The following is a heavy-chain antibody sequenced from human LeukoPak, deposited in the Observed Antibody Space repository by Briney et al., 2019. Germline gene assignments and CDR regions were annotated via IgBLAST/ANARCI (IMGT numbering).Heavy chain of an antibody. Sequence: SVKVSCKASGGTFSSYAISWVRQAPGQGLEWMGGIIPIFGTANYAQKFQGRVTITADESTSTAYMELSSLRSEDTAVYYCASPPVGYCSSTSCSYSDYWGQGTLVTVSS. J-gene: IGHJ4*02. V-gene: IGHV1-69*01. D-gene: IGHD2-2*01. CDR1: GGTFSSYA. CDR3: ASPPVGYCSSTSCSYSDY. CDR2: IIPIFGTA.